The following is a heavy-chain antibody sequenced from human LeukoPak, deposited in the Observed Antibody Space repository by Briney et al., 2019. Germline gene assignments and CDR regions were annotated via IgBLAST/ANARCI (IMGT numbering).Heavy chain of an antibody. V-gene: IGHV3-74*01. CDR1: VFTFSSYW. J-gene: IGHJ4*02. CDR2: INSDGSST. D-gene: IGHD6-6*01. Sequence: GGSLRLSCAASVFTFSSYWMHWVRQAPGKGLVWVSRINSDGSSTSYADSVKGRFTISRDNAKNTLYLQMNSLRAEDTAVYYCASIAARRPSDYWGQGTLVTVSS. CDR3: ASIAARRPSDY.